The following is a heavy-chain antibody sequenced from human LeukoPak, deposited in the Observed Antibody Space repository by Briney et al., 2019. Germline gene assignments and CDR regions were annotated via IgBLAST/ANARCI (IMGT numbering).Heavy chain of an antibody. Sequence: PGGSLRLSCSASGFPFSSYAMHWVRQAPGKGLQWVSSISSSSTYIYYADSVKGRFTISRDNAKNSLYLQMNSLRADDTAVYYCARDQESLGANPLGYWGQGTLVTVSS. D-gene: IGHD1-26*01. CDR1: GFPFSSYA. CDR3: ARDQESLGANPLGY. CDR2: ISSSSTYI. J-gene: IGHJ4*02. V-gene: IGHV3-21*06.